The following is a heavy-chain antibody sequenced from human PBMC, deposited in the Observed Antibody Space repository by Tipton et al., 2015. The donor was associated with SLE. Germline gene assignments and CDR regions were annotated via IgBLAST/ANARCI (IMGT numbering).Heavy chain of an antibody. J-gene: IGHJ3*02. CDR3: ATTPAWGSGAFHI. CDR2: IYYSGGT. CDR1: GGSISTTSYY. V-gene: IGHV4-39*01. D-gene: IGHD7-27*01. Sequence: TLSLTCTVSGGSISTTSYYWDWIRQPPGKGLEWVGSIYYSGGTYCSPSLKSRVTISIDTSKNQFSLKLSSVTAADTALYYCATTPAWGSGAFHIWGQGTMVIVSS.